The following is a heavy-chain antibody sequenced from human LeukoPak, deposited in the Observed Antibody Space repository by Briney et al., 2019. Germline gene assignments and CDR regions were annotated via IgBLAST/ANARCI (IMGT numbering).Heavy chain of an antibody. D-gene: IGHD3-10*01. CDR1: GFKFNDYA. Sequence: GGSLRLSCTGSGFKFNDYAVHWVRQTPGRGLEWVAIISHDGTKSHYAASVQGRFIISRDTSHSTLYLQMNSLRSDDTALYYCARVRLGSVRGAFDVWGQGTLVTVSS. CDR2: ISHDGTKS. J-gene: IGHJ3*01. V-gene: IGHV3-30*04. CDR3: ARVRLGSVRGAFDV.